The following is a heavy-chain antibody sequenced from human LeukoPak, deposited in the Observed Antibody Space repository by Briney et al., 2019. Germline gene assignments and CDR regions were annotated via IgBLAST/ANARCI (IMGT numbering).Heavy chain of an antibody. Sequence: GGSLRLSCAASGFTFSSYSMNWVRQAPGEGLEWVSSISRSSSYIYYADSVKGRFTISRDNAKNSLYLQMNSLRAEDTAVYYCAREKQYYYDGSAYPNCYDYWGQGTLVTVSS. CDR3: AREKQYYYDGSAYPNCYDY. V-gene: IGHV3-21*01. CDR2: ISRSSSYI. CDR1: GFTFSSYS. D-gene: IGHD3-22*01. J-gene: IGHJ4*02.